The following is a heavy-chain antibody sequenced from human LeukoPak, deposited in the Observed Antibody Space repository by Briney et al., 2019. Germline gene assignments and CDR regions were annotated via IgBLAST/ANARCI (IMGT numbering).Heavy chain of an antibody. J-gene: IGHJ4*02. Sequence: EASVKVSCKASGYTFTSYYMHWVRQAPGQGLEWMGIIHPSGGSTSYAQKFQGRVTMTRDMSTSTVYMELSSLRSEDTAVYYCASTPKSQYYYDSSGYSWGQGTLVTVSS. D-gene: IGHD3-22*01. V-gene: IGHV1-46*01. CDR3: ASTPKSQYYYDSSGYS. CDR1: GYTFTSYY. CDR2: IHPSGGST.